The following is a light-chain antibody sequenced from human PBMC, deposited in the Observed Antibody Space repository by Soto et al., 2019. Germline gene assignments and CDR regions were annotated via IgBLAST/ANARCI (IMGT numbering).Light chain of an antibody. CDR2: GAS. V-gene: IGKV3-15*01. CDR3: QQYINWPPIT. Sequence: EIVLTQSPATLSVSPVERATLSCRASQSVSSNLAWYQQTPGQAPRLLIYGASTRATGIPARFSGSGSGTEFTLTISSLQSEDFAVYYCQQYINWPPITFGHGTRLENK. J-gene: IGKJ5*01. CDR1: QSVSSN.